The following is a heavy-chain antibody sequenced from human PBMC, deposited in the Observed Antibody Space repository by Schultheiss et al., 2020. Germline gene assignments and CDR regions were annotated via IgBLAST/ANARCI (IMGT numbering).Heavy chain of an antibody. V-gene: IGHV4-61*01. J-gene: IGHJ5*02. CDR3: ARGGIVGAHPNWFDP. D-gene: IGHD1-26*01. Sequence: SATLSLTCTVSGGSVSSGSYYWSWIRQPPGKGLEWIGYIYYSGSTNYNPSLKSRVTISVDTSKNQFSLKLSSVTAADTAVYYCARGGIVGAHPNWFDPWGKGTLVTVAS. CDR1: GGSVSSGSYY. CDR2: IYYSGST.